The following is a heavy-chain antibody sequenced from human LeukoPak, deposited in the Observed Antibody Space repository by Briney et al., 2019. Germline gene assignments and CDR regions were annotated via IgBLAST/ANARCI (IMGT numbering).Heavy chain of an antibody. J-gene: IGHJ4*02. CDR1: GFTFSTYA. Sequence: GGSLRLSCAASGFTFSTYAMSWVRQAPGKRLEWVSGISGSGDTTYYADSVKGRFTISRDNSKNTLYLQMNSLRAEDTAVYYCAKEDSDSSGFFDYWGQGTLVTVSS. CDR2: ISGSGDTT. CDR3: AKEDSDSSGFFDY. V-gene: IGHV3-23*01. D-gene: IGHD3-22*01.